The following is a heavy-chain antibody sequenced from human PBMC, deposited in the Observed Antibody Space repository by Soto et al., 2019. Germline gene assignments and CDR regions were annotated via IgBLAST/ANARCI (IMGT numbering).Heavy chain of an antibody. V-gene: IGHV1-69*08. CDR3: ARGLGGRMDD. CDR1: GTIFSSYT. Sequence: QVQLVQSGAEVKKPGSSVRVSCKASGTIFSSYTISWVRQAPGQGLEWMGRIIPILGETNSAQKFQGRVTLTADKSTNTAYMELNSVRLEDTDVYYCARGLGGRMDDWGQGTTVTVSS. CDR2: IIPILGET. J-gene: IGHJ6*02. D-gene: IGHD3-16*01.